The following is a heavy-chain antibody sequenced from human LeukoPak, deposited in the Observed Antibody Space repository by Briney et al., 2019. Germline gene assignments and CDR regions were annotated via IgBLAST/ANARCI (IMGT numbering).Heavy chain of an antibody. J-gene: IGHJ4*02. D-gene: IGHD5-24*01. CDR1: GFNFDDYV. V-gene: IGHV3-20*04. Sequence: GGSLRLSCAASGFNFDDYVMTWVRQPPGKGLEWVSGINWNGGSRGYADSGKGRFTISRDNAKNSLYLQMNSLRAEDTAVYYCARETRLRWTDYWGQGTLVTVSS. CDR3: ARETRLRWTDY. CDR2: INWNGGSR.